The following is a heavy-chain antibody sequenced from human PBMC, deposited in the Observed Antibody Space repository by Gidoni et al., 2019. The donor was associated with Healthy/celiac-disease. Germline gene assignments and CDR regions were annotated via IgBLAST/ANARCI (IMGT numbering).Heavy chain of an antibody. D-gene: IGHD3-9*01. CDR1: GFSLSTSGVG. CDR2: IYWDDDK. V-gene: IGHV2-5*02. J-gene: IGHJ4*02. CDR3: AHPLTGYTFDY. Sequence: QITLKESGPTLVKPTQPLTLTCTFSGFSLSTSGVGVGWSRQPPGKALEWLALIYWDDDKRYSPSLKRRLTITKDTSKNQVVLKMTNMDPVDTATYYCAHPLTGYTFDYWGQGTLVTVSS.